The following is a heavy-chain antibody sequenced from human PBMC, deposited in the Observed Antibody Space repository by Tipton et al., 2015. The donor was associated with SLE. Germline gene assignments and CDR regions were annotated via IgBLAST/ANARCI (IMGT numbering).Heavy chain of an antibody. D-gene: IGHD4-17*01. Sequence: TLSLTCTVSGGSISSYYWGWIRQPPGKGLEWIGSIYYSGSTYYNPSLKSRVTISVDTSKNQFSLKLSSVTAADTAVYYCARPVYGDYPPTGWNWGQGTLVTVSS. V-gene: IGHV4-39*01. CDR1: GGSISSYY. CDR2: IYYSGST. CDR3: ARPVYGDYPPTGWN. J-gene: IGHJ4*02.